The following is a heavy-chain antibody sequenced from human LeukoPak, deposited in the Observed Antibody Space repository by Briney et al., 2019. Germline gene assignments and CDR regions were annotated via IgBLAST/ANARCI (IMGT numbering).Heavy chain of an antibody. CDR2: IYTSGST. J-gene: IGHJ6*02. CDR3: ARDRVESSGYYYYYGMDV. Sequence: SETLSLTCTVSGGSISTYYWSWIRQPAGKGLEWIGRIYTSGSTNYNPSLKSRVTMSADTSKNQFSLKPSSVTAADTAVYYCARDRVESSGYYYYYGMDVWGQGTTVTVSS. V-gene: IGHV4-4*07. CDR1: GGSISTYY. D-gene: IGHD3-22*01.